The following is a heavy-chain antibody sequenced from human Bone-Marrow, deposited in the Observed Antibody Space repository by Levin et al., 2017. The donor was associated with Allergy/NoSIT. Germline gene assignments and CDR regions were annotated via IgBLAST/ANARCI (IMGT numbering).Heavy chain of an antibody. CDR3: TRDAAVMVYLDYGMDV. CDR1: GFSFEDFG. Sequence: RGESLKISCEASGFSFEDFGMSWVRQAPGKGPEWVSGITWNGGMTGYADSVKGRFTISRDNAKKSLYLQMNSLRVEDTAVYYCTRDAAVMVYLDYGMDVWCQGTTVTVTS. J-gene: IGHJ6*02. CDR2: ITWNGGMT. V-gene: IGHV3-20*04. D-gene: IGHD2-8*01.